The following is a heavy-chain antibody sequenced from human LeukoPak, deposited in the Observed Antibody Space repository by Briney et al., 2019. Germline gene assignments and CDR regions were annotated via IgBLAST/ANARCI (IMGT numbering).Heavy chain of an antibody. Sequence: GGSLRLSCAASGFTFSSYSMNWVRQAPGEGLEWVSSISSSSSYIYYADSVKGRFTISRDNAKNSLYLQMNSLRAEDTAVYYCARDTQKLSSGWDYYYYGMDVWGQGTTVTVSS. CDR3: ARDTQKLSSGWDYYYYGMDV. V-gene: IGHV3-21*01. CDR1: GFTFSSYS. J-gene: IGHJ6*02. D-gene: IGHD6-19*01. CDR2: ISSSSSYI.